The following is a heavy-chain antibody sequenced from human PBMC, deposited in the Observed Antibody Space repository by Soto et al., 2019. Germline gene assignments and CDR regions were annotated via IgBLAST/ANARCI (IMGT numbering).Heavy chain of an antibody. Sequence: SETLSLTCTVSGGSIITYYWGWIRQPPGKRLEWIGYIYYSGRTSSTPSLESRVTISIDTSKNQFSLKLSSVSAADTAVYYCAREGSSSPEYFDFWGPGTLVTVSS. V-gene: IGHV4-59*12. CDR2: IYYSGRT. D-gene: IGHD2-15*01. J-gene: IGHJ4*02. CDR1: GGSIITYY. CDR3: AREGSSSPEYFDF.